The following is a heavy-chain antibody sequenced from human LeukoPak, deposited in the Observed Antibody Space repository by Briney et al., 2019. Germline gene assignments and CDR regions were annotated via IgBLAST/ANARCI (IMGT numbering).Heavy chain of an antibody. CDR1: GGSISSSSYY. J-gene: IGHJ4*02. CDR2: IYYSGRT. Sequence: SSETLSLTCTVSGGSISSSSYYGGCVRQPRGAGREWVECIYYSGRTYYHSSRKSRVTISVYTSNNQFSLKLSSAPPAGPAVYYCARLLAAAGMDWGEGALVTVSS. V-gene: IGHV4-39*01. CDR3: ARLLAAAGMD. D-gene: IGHD6-13*01.